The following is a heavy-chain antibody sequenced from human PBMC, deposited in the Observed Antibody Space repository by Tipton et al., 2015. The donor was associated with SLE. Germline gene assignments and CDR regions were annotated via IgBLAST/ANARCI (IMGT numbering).Heavy chain of an antibody. V-gene: IGHV1-69*01. CDR1: GGIFHRYA. CDR2: ISGIA. CDR3: AREAIAAAGTRGWFDP. D-gene: IGHD6-13*01. Sequence: QLVQSGPEVKKPGSSVKLSCKASGGIFHRYAIIWVRQAPGQRLEWMGGISGIANYAQKFQGRVTITADGSTSTAYMELGSLTSEDTAVYYCAREAIAAAGTRGWFDPWGQGTLVTVSS. J-gene: IGHJ5*02.